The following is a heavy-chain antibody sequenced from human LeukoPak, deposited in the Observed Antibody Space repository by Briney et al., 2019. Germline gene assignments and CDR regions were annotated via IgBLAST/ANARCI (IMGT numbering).Heavy chain of an antibody. Sequence: SETLSLTCTVSGGSISSGSYYWSWVRQPAGTGLEWLGRIHTSGSTNYSPSLKSRVTIPVDTSKNQFSLKLRSVTAADTAVYYCAREIGGYTYGYVPREVSYYFDYWGQGTLVTVSS. CDR3: AREIGGYTYGYVPREVSYYFDY. CDR2: IHTSGST. D-gene: IGHD5-18*01. V-gene: IGHV4-61*02. J-gene: IGHJ4*02. CDR1: GGSISSGSYY.